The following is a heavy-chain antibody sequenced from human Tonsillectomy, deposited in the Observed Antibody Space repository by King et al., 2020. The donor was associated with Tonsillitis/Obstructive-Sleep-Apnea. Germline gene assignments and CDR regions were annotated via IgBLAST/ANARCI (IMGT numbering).Heavy chain of an antibody. J-gene: IGHJ4*02. CDR1: GGSFSGYC. Sequence: VQLQQWGAGILKPSETLSLTCAVYGGSFSGYCWSWIRQPPGKGLEWIGEINHSGSTNYIPSLKSRVTISVDTSKNQFSLKLRSVTAADTAVYYCARGLSLDYGDCFDCWGQGTLVTVSS. CDR3: ARGLSLDYGDCFDC. V-gene: IGHV4-34*01. D-gene: IGHD4-17*01. CDR2: INHSGST.